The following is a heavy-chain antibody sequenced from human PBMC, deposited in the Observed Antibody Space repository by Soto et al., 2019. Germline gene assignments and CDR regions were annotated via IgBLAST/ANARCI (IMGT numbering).Heavy chain of an antibody. D-gene: IGHD3-10*01. V-gene: IGHV4-39*01. Sequence: SEALSLTCTVSGGSISRSTYYWGWIRQPPGKGLEWIGSIYDSGSTYYNPSLKSRVTISVDTSMNQFSLKLSSVTAADKAVYYCARHGRYYNGPTRFDPWGQGTLVT. CDR1: GGSISRSTYY. J-gene: IGHJ5*02. CDR3: ARHGRYYNGPTRFDP. CDR2: IYDSGST.